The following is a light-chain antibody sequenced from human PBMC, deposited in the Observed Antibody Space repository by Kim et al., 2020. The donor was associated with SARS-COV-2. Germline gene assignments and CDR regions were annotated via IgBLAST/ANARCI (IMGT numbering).Light chain of an antibody. J-gene: IGKJ4*01. Sequence: MSPGESATLSCRASQTVFSNLAWYQQKPGQAPRLLLYSASTRATGTPARFSGSGSGTEFTLTISSLQSEDLAVYYCQQYDSWPLTFGGGTKVDIK. CDR2: SAS. CDR3: QQYDSWPLT. CDR1: QTVFSN. V-gene: IGKV3D-15*01.